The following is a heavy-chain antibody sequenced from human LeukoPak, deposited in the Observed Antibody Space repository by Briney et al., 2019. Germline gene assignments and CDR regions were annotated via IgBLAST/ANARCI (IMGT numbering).Heavy chain of an antibody. Sequence: GGSLRLSCAASGFTFRDYYMNWIRQAPGKGLEWVSYIDGSSSRINYADSVKGRFTISRDNAKNSLFLQMNSLTVEDTAVYCCASRVAFHIWGLGTMVTVSS. J-gene: IGHJ3*02. CDR2: IDGSSSRI. D-gene: IGHD3-3*01. CDR1: GFTFRDYY. CDR3: ASRVAFHI. V-gene: IGHV3-11*01.